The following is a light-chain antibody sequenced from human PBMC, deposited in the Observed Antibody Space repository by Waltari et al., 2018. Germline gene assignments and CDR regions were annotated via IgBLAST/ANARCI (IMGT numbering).Light chain of an antibody. CDR1: SPRTYY. J-gene: IGLJ1*01. V-gene: IGLV3-19*01. Sequence: SSELTQDPAVSVALGQTVRITCQGASPRTYYANWYQQKPGQAPVLVIYGKNNRPSGIPDRLSASSSGNTASLTIAGAQAEDEADYYCNSRDSSGNPYVFGSGTKVTVL. CDR2: GKN. CDR3: NSRDSSGNPYV.